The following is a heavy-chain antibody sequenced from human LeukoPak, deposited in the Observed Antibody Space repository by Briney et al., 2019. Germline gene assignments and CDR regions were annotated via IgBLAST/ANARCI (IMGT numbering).Heavy chain of an antibody. D-gene: IGHD1-26*01. V-gene: IGHV3-23*01. J-gene: IGHJ4*02. CDR3: AKEDHGTYSTAFDY. Sequence: GGSLRLSCAASGFTFSDYAMSWVRQAPGKGLEWVSSFGTGDDTYYTDSVKGRFTISRDNAKNTVFLQMNSLRAEDTALYYCAKEDHGTYSTAFDYWGQGTLVTVSS. CDR2: FGTGDDT. CDR1: GFTFSDYA.